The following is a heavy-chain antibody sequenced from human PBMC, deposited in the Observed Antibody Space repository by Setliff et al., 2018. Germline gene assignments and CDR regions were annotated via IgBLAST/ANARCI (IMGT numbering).Heavy chain of an antibody. CDR2: IYHAGST. Sequence: SETLSLTCAVYGGSFSGYYWSWIRQPPGKGLEWIGYIYHAGSTYYNPSLESRVTISVDTSKNQFSLKLSSVTAADTAVYYCARDNGGSYVYDAFDVWGQGTMVTVSS. CDR3: ARDNGGSYVYDAFDV. V-gene: IGHV4-34*01. CDR1: GGSFSGYY. J-gene: IGHJ3*01. D-gene: IGHD1-26*01.